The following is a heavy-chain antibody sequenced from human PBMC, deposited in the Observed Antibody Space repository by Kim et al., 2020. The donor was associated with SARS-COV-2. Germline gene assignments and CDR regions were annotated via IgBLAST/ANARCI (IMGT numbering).Heavy chain of an antibody. CDR2: T. V-gene: IGHV3-53*01. Sequence: TYYADSVKGRFTISRDNSKNTLYLQMNNLRAEDTAVYYCARANTYGSGAYDYWGQGTLVTVSS. CDR3: ARANTYGSGAYDY. D-gene: IGHD3-10*01. J-gene: IGHJ4*02.